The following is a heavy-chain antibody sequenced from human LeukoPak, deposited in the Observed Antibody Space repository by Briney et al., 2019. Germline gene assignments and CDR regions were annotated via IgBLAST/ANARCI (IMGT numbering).Heavy chain of an antibody. J-gene: IGHJ4*02. Sequence: GGSLRLSCAASGFIFSTYWMHWVRQAPGQGLVWVSRMNTDGSTTTYADSVKGRFTISRDNAKNTLYLQMNSLRAEDTAVYYCVRGGLVAASDYWGQGTLVTVSS. V-gene: IGHV3-74*01. CDR1: GFIFSTYW. D-gene: IGHD6-13*01. CDR3: VRGGLVAASDY. CDR2: MNTDGSTT.